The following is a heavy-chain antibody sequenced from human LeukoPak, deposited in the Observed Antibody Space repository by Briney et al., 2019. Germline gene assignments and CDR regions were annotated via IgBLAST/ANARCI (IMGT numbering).Heavy chain of an antibody. Sequence: GGSLRLSCVASGFTFSNFWMSWVRQAPGKGLEWVAVISYDGSNKYYADSVKGRFTISRDNSKNTLYLQMNSLRAEDTAVYYCARAYYDSSGYPYYFDYWGQGTLVTVSS. V-gene: IGHV3-30-3*01. CDR1: GFTFSNFW. J-gene: IGHJ4*02. D-gene: IGHD3-22*01. CDR2: ISYDGSNK. CDR3: ARAYYDSSGYPYYFDY.